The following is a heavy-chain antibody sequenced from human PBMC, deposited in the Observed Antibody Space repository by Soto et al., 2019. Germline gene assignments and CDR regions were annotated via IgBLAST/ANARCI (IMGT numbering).Heavy chain of an antibody. CDR2: IDPSGGGT. D-gene: IGHD2-15*01. V-gene: IGHV1-46*01. Sequence: QVQLVQSGAEVKKPGASVKVSCKASGYTFTTYYMHWVRQAPGQGLEWMGIIDPSGGGTSYAQKCQGRLTMTRDTSTSTVYMELSSLRSEDTAVYYCARDGVDCSGGNCWRSVEDTWGQGTLVTVSS. CDR3: ARDGVDCSGGNCWRSVEDT. J-gene: IGHJ5*02. CDR1: GYTFTTYY.